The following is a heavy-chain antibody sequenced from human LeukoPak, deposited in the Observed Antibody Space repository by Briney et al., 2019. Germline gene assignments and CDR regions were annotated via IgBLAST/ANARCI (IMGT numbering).Heavy chain of an antibody. Sequence: ASVKVSCKASGYTFTSYAMHWVRQAPGQRLEWMGWINAGNGNTKYSQKFQGRVTITRDTSASTAYMELSSLRSEGTAVYYCARDQLMITFGGVTAPTYWGQGTLVTVSS. V-gene: IGHV1-3*01. CDR2: INAGNGNT. CDR3: ARDQLMITFGGVTAPTY. J-gene: IGHJ4*02. D-gene: IGHD3-16*01. CDR1: GYTFTSYA.